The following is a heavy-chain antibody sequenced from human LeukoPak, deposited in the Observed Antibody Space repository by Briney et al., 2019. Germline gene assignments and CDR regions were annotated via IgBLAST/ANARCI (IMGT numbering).Heavy chain of an antibody. CDR1: GFTFTTFG. V-gene: IGHV3-30*18. CDR3: AKINNNDDY. CDR2: ISPHGDIE. J-gene: IGHJ4*02. D-gene: IGHD1/OR15-1a*01. Sequence: GRSLRLSCAASGFTFTTFGIDWVRQAPGKGLEWVAAISPHGDIEYYTDSLKCRLNTSRDNSKNMIYLQMNSLRGEDSAVYYCAKINNNDDYWGQGNLATVSS.